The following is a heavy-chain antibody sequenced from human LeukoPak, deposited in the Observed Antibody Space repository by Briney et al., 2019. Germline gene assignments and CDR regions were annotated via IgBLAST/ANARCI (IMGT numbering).Heavy chain of an antibody. Sequence: SETLSLTCTGSGGSISSGDYYWSWIRQPPGKGLEWIGYIYYSGSTYYNPSPKSRVTISVDTSKNQFSLKLSSVTAADTAVYYCARAYYPYYFDYWGQGTLVTVSS. J-gene: IGHJ4*02. CDR2: IYYSGST. CDR1: GGSISSGDYY. V-gene: IGHV4-30-4*01. D-gene: IGHD3-10*01. CDR3: ARAYYPYYFDY.